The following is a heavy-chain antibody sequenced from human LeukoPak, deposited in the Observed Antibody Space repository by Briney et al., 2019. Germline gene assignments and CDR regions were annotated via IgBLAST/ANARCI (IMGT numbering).Heavy chain of an antibody. D-gene: IGHD6-13*01. CDR2: ISYDGSNK. J-gene: IGHJ6*03. Sequence: GRSLRLSCAASGFTFSSYAMHWVRQAPGKGLEWVAVISYDGSNKYYADSVKGRFTISRDNSKNTLYLQMNSLRAEDTAVYYCAKDNFAGSSWMNYYYYYMDVWGKGTTVTVSS. V-gene: IGHV3-30*04. CDR3: AKDNFAGSSWMNYYYYYMDV. CDR1: GFTFSSYA.